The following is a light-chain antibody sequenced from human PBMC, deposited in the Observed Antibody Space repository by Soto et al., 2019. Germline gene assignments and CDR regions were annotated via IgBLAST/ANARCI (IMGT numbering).Light chain of an antibody. CDR2: GAS. CDR3: QQYATSPTT. V-gene: IGKV3-20*01. CDR1: QSVSSSY. J-gene: IGKJ1*01. Sequence: EIVLTQSPGTLSLSPGERATLSCSASQSVSSSYLAWYQHKPGQAPRFLIYGASTRATGIPDRFSGSGSGTDFTLTISRLEPEDFAVYYCQQYATSPTTFGQGTKVDIK.